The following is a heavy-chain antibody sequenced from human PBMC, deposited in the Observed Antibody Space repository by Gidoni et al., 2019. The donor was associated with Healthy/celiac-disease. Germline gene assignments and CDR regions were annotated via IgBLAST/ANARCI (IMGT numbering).Heavy chain of an antibody. CDR3: ARTDDYYDSSGYYYGY. J-gene: IGHJ4*02. Sequence: EVQLVESGGGLVQPGGSLRLSCAASGFTFSSYWMSWVRQAPGKGLEWVANIKQDGSEKYYVDSVKGRFTISRDNAKNSLYLQMNSLRAEDTAVYYCARTDDYYDSSGYYYGYWGQGTLVTVSS. V-gene: IGHV3-7*01. CDR2: IKQDGSEK. D-gene: IGHD3-22*01. CDR1: GFTFSSYW.